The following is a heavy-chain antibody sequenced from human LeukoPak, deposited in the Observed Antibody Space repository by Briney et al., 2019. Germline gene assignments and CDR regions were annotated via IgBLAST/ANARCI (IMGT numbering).Heavy chain of an antibody. V-gene: IGHV3-74*01. CDR2: ISPDGSST. CDR1: GLTFSSYW. CDR3: ASLEVGGYYFDY. Sequence: GGSLRLSCAASGLTFSSYWMHWVRQVPGKGLVWVSHISPDGSSTSYADSVKGRFTISRDNAKNTLCLQMNSLRAEDTAVYYCASLEVGGYYFDYWGQGTLVTVSS. J-gene: IGHJ4*02. D-gene: IGHD2-21*01.